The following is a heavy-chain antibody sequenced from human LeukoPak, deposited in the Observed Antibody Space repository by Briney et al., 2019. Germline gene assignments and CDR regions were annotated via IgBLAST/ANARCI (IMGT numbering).Heavy chain of an antibody. CDR2: IYHSGST. V-gene: IGHV4-30-2*01. Sequence: SETLSLTCTVYGGSISSGGYYWSWIRQPPGKGLEWIGYIYHSGSTYYNPSLKSRVTISVDRSKNQFSLKLSSVTAADTAVYYCASGYSYGEDAFDIWGQGTMVTVSS. CDR1: GGSISSGGYY. D-gene: IGHD5-18*01. CDR3: ASGYSYGEDAFDI. J-gene: IGHJ3*02.